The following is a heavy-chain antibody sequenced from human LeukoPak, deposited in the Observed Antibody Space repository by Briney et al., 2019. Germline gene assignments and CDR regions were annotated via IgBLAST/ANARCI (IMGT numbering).Heavy chain of an antibody. CDR1: GASIRNKF. CDR3: ARDTSGYYGRYEH. Sequence: SETLSLTCDVSGASIRNKFWSWLRHPPGKALEWIGYISYTGTTNYNPSLQSRVTISVDTSKNQLSLKLTSVTAADTAVYCARDTSGYYGRYEHWGQGTLVTVSS. J-gene: IGHJ4*02. CDR2: ISYTGTT. V-gene: IGHV4-59*01. D-gene: IGHD3-3*01.